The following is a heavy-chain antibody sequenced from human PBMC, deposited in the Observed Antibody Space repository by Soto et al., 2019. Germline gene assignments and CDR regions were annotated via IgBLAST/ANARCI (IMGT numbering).Heavy chain of an antibody. J-gene: IGHJ4*02. D-gene: IGHD1-26*01. V-gene: IGHV1-18*01. CDR2: ISANNGNT. CDR3: ARDRGSYALDY. CDR1: GYTFTSYG. Sequence: QVQLVQSGAEVKKPGASVKVSCKAFGYTFTSYGISWVRHAPGQGLEWMGWISANNGNTNFAQKLRARVTMTTDTSTSTAYMELRGLRSDDTAVYYCARDRGSYALDYWGQGTLVTVSS.